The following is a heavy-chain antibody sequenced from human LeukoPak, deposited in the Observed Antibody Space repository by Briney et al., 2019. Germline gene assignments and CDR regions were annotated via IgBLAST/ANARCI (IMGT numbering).Heavy chain of an antibody. CDR3: ARDSTMATYCSSTSCYYNWFDP. J-gene: IGHJ5*02. CDR1: GGTFSSYA. CDR2: IIPIFGTA. D-gene: IGHD2-2*01. V-gene: IGHV1-69*05. Sequence: GASVKVSCKAYGGTFSSYAISRVRQAPGQGLEWMGGIIPIFGTANYAQKFQGRVTITTDESTSTAYMELSSLRSEDTAVYYCARDSTMATYCSSTSCYYNWFDPWGQGTLVTVSS.